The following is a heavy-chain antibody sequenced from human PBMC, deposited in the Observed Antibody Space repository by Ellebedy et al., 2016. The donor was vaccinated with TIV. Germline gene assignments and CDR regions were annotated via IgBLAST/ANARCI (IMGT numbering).Heavy chain of an antibody. CDR2: IKQDGSEK. Sequence: GESLKISXAASGFTFSNAWMNWVRQAPGKGLEWVANIKQDGSEKYYVDSVKGRFTISRDNAKNSLYLQMNSLRAEDTAVYYCARDYSGYVYFDYWGQGTLVTVSS. CDR3: ARDYSGYVYFDY. CDR1: GFTFSNAW. D-gene: IGHD5-12*01. J-gene: IGHJ4*02. V-gene: IGHV3-7*01.